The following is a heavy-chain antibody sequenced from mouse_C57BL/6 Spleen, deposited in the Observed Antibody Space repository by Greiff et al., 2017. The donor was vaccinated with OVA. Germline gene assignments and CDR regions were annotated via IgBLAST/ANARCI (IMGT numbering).Heavy chain of an antibody. CDR3: ARDRPGGVAY. V-gene: IGHV5-16*01. CDR1: GFTFSDYY. CDR2: INYDGSST. Sequence: EVKLVESEGGLVQPGSSMKLSCTASGFTFSDYYMAWVRQVPEKGLEWVASINYDGSSTYYMDSLKSRFTLSRDKAKNILYLQMSSLKSEDTATYYCARDRPGGVAYWGQGTLVTVSA. J-gene: IGHJ3*01.